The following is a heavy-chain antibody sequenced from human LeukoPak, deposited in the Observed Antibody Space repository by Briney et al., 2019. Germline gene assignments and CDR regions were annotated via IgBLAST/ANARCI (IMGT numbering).Heavy chain of an antibody. Sequence: ASVKVSCKASGYTFTGYYMHWVRQAPGQGLEWMGIINPSGGSTSYAQKFQGRVTMTRDMSTSTVYMELSSLRSEDTAVYYCARVPLKYSSGRPGAKYTFDIWGQGTMVTVSS. CDR2: INPSGGST. D-gene: IGHD6-19*01. J-gene: IGHJ3*02. CDR1: GYTFTGYY. CDR3: ARVPLKYSSGRPGAKYTFDI. V-gene: IGHV1-46*01.